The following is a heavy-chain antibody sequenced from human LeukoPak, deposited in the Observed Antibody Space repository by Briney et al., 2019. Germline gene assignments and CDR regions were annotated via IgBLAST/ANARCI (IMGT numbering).Heavy chain of an antibody. J-gene: IGHJ6*04. V-gene: IGHV3-23*03. CDR3: AELGITMIGGV. Sequence: PGGSLRLSCAASGFTFSSYAMSWVRQAPGKGLEWVSVIYSGGSTYYADSVKGRFTISRDNAKNSLYLQMNSLRAEDTAVYYCAELGITMIGGVWGKGTTVTISS. CDR2: IYSGGST. CDR1: GFTFSSYA. D-gene: IGHD3-10*02.